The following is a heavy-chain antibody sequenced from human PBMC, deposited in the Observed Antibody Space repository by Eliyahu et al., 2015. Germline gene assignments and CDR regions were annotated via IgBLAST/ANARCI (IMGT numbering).Heavy chain of an antibody. D-gene: IGHD2-21*01. Sequence: QVHLVESGGGVVQPERSLRLSCAASGFTFCPCAVHWVRQAAGKGLGWVALISYDGTNIQYADSVKGRFTISRDNSRNTVYLQMNSLRPDDTTVYYCARRLEANCDGNNCLRMDVWGQGTTVTVSS. CDR1: GFTFCPCA. CDR2: ISYDGTNI. J-gene: IGHJ6*02. CDR3: ARRLEANCDGNNCLRMDV. V-gene: IGHV3-30*01.